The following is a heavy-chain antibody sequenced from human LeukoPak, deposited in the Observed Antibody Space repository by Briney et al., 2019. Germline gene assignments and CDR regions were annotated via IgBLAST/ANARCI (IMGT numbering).Heavy chain of an antibody. Sequence: GGSLTPSCAADGITFNSYGMHWVRHAPDKGLEWVAFIRNDGSNEYYVDSVKGRFTISRDNSKNTLYLQMNSLRGEDTAVYYCCGDFDYWGQGTLVTVSS. CDR3: CGDFDY. V-gene: IGHV3-30*02. D-gene: IGHD2-21*01. CDR1: GITFNSYG. CDR2: IRNDGSNE. J-gene: IGHJ4*02.